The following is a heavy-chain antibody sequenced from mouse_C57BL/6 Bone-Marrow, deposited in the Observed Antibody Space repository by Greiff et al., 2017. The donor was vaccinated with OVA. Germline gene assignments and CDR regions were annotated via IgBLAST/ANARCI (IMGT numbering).Heavy chain of an antibody. CDR3: ARSPTMVTTDY. CDR2: IYPRSGNT. CDR1: GYTFTSYG. Sequence: QVHVKQSGAELARPGASVKLSCKASGYTFTSYGISWVKQRTGQGLEWIGEIYPRSGNTYYNEKFKGKATLTADKSSSTAYMELRSLTSEDSAVYFCARSPTMVTTDYWGQGTTLTVSS. V-gene: IGHV1-81*01. J-gene: IGHJ2*01. D-gene: IGHD2-9*01.